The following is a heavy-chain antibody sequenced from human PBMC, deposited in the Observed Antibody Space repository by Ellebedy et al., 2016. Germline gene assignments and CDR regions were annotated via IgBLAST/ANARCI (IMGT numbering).Heavy chain of an antibody. CDR2: IYPGDSDT. Sequence: GESLKISCKGSGYSFTSYWIGWVRQMPGKGLEWMGIIYPGDSDTRYSPSFQGQVTISADKSISTAYLQWSSLKASDTAMYYCARSGYSGYDGLSAFDIWGQGTMVTVSS. D-gene: IGHD5-12*01. CDR1: GYSFTSYW. J-gene: IGHJ3*02. CDR3: ARSGYSGYDGLSAFDI. V-gene: IGHV5-51*01.